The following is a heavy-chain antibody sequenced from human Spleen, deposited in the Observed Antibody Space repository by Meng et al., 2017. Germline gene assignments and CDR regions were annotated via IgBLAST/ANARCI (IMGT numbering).Heavy chain of an antibody. CDR2: ISGSGDTT. CDR3: ARDRFWTYCSGGSCFYYYYGMDV. V-gene: IGHV3-23*01. Sequence: GESLKISCAASGFTFSSYGMSWVRQAPGKGLEWVSSISGSGDTTYYADSVKGRFAISRDNSKSTLYLQMTSLRAEDTAVYYCARDRFWTYCSGGSCFYYYYGMDVWGQGTTVTVSS. CDR1: GFTFSSYG. D-gene: IGHD2-15*01. J-gene: IGHJ6*02.